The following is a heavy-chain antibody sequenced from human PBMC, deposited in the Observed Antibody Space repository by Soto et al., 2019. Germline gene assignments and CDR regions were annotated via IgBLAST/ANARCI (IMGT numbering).Heavy chain of an antibody. CDR1: GFIFRDYA. D-gene: IGHD6-19*01. J-gene: IGHJ4*02. Sequence: VQLLESGGGLVQPGGSLRLSCAASGFIFRDYAMNWVRQAPGKGLEWVSDISGSGDSARYADSVKGRFTISRDNSRDTLYLHMNSLRVDDTAVDYWGKERRGSGWAVCDFWGQGDLVTVSS. V-gene: IGHV3-23*01. CDR3: GKERRGSGWAVCDF. CDR2: ISGSGDSA.